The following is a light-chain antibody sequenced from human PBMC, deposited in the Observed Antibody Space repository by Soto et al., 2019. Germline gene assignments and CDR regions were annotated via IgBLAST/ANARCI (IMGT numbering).Light chain of an antibody. CDR2: DVS. V-gene: IGLV2-14*01. Sequence: QSALTQPASVSGSPGQSITISCTGTSSDVGGYNYVSWYQQHPGKAPKLMIYDVSNRPSGVSNRFSGSKSGNTASLTISGLQAEDEADYYCSSYTSSSTWVXGTGTKLTVL. CDR1: SSDVGGYNY. J-gene: IGLJ1*01. CDR3: SSYTSSSTWV.